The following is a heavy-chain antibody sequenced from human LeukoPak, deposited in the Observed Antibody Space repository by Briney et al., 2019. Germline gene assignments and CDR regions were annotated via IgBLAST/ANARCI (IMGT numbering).Heavy chain of an antibody. CDR2: ISGSGGST. V-gene: IGHV3-23*01. D-gene: IGHD2-15*01. J-gene: IGHJ4*02. CDR3: AKDLSRERPEGYCSGGSCPFDY. CDR1: GFTFSSYA. Sequence: GGSLRLSCAASGFTFSSYAMHWVRQAPGKGLEWVSAISGSGGSTYYADSVKGRFTISRDNSKNTLYLQMNSLRADDTAVYYCAKDLSRERPEGYCSGGSCPFDYWGQGTLVTVSS.